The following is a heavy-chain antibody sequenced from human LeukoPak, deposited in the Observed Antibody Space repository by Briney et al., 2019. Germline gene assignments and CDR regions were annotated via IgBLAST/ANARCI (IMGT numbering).Heavy chain of an antibody. CDR1: GFTFGSYA. D-gene: IGHD3-9*01. CDR3: AKPPDYDILTGYCYFDY. V-gene: IGHV3-23*01. CDR2: ISGSGGGT. Sequence: PGGSLRLSCAASGFTFGSYAMSWVRQAPGKGLEWVSAISGSGGGTYYADSVKGRFTISRDNSKNTLYLQMNSLRAEDTAVYYCAKPPDYDILTGYCYFDYWGQGILVTVST. J-gene: IGHJ4*02.